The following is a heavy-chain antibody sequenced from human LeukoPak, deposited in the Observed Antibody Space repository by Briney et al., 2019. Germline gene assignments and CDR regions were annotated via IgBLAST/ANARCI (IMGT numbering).Heavy chain of an antibody. CDR1: GYGFTSYW. CDR2: IYPGDSDT. V-gene: IGHV5-51*01. CDR3: ARLITGYCSGGSCTRDYGIDV. Sequence: GESLKISCKGSGYGFTSYWIGWVRQMPGKGLEWMGIIYPGDSDTRYSPSFQGQVTISADKSISTAYLQWSSLKASDTAMYYCARLITGYCSGGSCTRDYGIDVWGQGTTVTVSS. J-gene: IGHJ6*02. D-gene: IGHD2-15*01.